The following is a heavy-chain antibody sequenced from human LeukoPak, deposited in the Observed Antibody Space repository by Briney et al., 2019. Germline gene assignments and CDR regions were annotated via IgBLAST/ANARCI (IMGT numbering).Heavy chain of an antibody. D-gene: IGHD3-22*01. Sequence: PGRSLRLSCAASGFTFSSYAMHWVRQAPGKGLEWVAVISYDGSNKYYADSVRGRFTISRDNSKNTPYLQMNSLRAEDTAVYYCARDDGDDPMIVVVPGAFDIWGQGTMVTVSS. CDR3: ARDDGDDPMIVVVPGAFDI. V-gene: IGHV3-30-3*01. CDR1: GFTFSSYA. CDR2: ISYDGSNK. J-gene: IGHJ3*02.